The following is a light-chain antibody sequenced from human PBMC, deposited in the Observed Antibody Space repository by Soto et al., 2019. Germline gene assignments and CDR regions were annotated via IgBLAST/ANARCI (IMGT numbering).Light chain of an antibody. V-gene: IGKV3-15*01. CDR3: QQYYNWLT. CDR1: QSVNSN. CDR2: DAS. J-gene: IGKJ4*01. Sequence: DIVMTQSPSTLSVSPGERHTLSCRASQSVNSNLAWYQQKPGQAPRLLIYDASTRATGIPARFSGSGSGTEFTLTISSLQSEDFAVYYCQQYYNWLTFGGGTKVDIK.